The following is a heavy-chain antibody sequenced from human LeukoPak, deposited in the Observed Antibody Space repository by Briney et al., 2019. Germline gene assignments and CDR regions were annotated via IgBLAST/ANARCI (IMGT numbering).Heavy chain of an antibody. CDR2: IYPGDSDT. CDR1: GYSFTSYW. CDR3: ARHVGGGNPTRSYYYYYMDV. Sequence: GESLKISCKGSGYSFTSYWIGWVRQMPGKGLEWMGIIYPGDSDTRYSPSFQGQVTISADQSISTAYLQWSSLKASDTAMYYCARHVGGGNPTRSYYYYYMDVWGKGTTVTVSS. J-gene: IGHJ6*03. V-gene: IGHV5-51*01. D-gene: IGHD4-23*01.